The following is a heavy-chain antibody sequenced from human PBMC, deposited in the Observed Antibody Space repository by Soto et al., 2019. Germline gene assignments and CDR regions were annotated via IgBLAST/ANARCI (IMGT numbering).Heavy chain of an antibody. V-gene: IGHV4-61*01. Sequence: QVQLQESGPGLLKASETLSLTCSVSGGSVRSGNHFWNWIRQPPGRGLEWLGYMYYTGVTNYNPSLKSRVGLSVDTSKDQFSLNLTSLTAADTAVYYCARGGEPLGYYGLDVWGQGTTVTVSS. J-gene: IGHJ6*02. CDR2: MYYTGVT. CDR3: ARGGEPLGYYGLDV. CDR1: GGSVRSGNHF.